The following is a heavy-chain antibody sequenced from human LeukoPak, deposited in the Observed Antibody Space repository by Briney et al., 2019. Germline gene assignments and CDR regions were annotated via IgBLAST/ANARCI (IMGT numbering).Heavy chain of an antibody. CDR2: IKQDGGEK. CDR1: GFTFSSSW. D-gene: IGHD6-6*01. J-gene: IGHJ1*01. V-gene: IGHV3-7*01. CDR3: TPYSSSSGSFQH. Sequence: GGSLRLSCAASGFTFSSSWMSWVRQAPGKGLECVANIKQDGGEKNYVDSVKGRFTISRDNAKNSLYLQMNSLRAEDTAVYYCTPYSSSSGSFQHWGQGTLVTVSS.